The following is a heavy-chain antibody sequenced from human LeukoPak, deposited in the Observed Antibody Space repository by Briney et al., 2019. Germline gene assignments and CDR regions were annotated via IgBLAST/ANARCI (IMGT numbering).Heavy chain of an antibody. Sequence: SMKVSCKASGGTFSSYAISWVRQAPGQGLEWMGGIVPIFGTANYAQKFQGRVTITADESTSTAYMELSSLRSEDTAVYYSAMLLARDYYYYYYKDVWGKGTTVTVSS. V-gene: IGHV1-69*13. CDR2: IVPIFGTA. J-gene: IGHJ6*03. D-gene: IGHD3-3*01. CDR1: GGTFSSYA. CDR3: AMLLARDYYYYYYKDV.